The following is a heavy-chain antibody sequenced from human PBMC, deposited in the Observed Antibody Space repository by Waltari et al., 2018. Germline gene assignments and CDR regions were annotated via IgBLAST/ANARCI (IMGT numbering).Heavy chain of an antibody. V-gene: IGHV4-39*01. Sequence: QLQLQESGPGLVKPSETLSLTCTVSGGSISSSSYYWGWIRQSPGKGLEWIGSIYYSGSTYCNPTLKSRVTISGDTSKNQFSLKLSSVTAADTAVYYCARHWKKSGYRFDPWGQGTLVTVSS. J-gene: IGHJ5*02. CDR2: IYYSGST. D-gene: IGHD5-12*01. CDR3: ARHWKKSGYRFDP. CDR1: GGSISSSSYY.